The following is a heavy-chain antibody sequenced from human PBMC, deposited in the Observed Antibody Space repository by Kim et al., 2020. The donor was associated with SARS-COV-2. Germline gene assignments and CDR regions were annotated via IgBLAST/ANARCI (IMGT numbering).Heavy chain of an antibody. D-gene: IGHD5-12*01. CDR1: GGSIHRFY. V-gene: IGHV4-59*01. J-gene: IGHJ3*01. Sequence: SETLSLTCTVSGGSIHRFYWNWIRQTPGKGLEWLAYIVTSGSTNYNPSLKSRLTISVDTLKNQFSLKLTSVTAADTAVYYCARGQSGGAYGAGAFDFWG. CDR3: ARGQSGGAYGAGAFDF. CDR2: IVTSGST.